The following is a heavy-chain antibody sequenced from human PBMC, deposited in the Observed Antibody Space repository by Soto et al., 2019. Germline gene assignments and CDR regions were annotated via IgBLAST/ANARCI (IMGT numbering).Heavy chain of an antibody. CDR3: AKDDSGVPVAIFLA. V-gene: IGHV3-23*01. CDR2: ISGSGGNT. Sequence: GGSLRLSCAASGFTFSSYAMSWVRQAPGKGLEWVSAISGSGGNTYYADSVKGRFIISRDNSKNTLYLQMNSLRAEDTALYYCAKDDSGVPVAIFLALGHGTLVTVSS. CDR1: GFTFSSYA. D-gene: IGHD2-2*01. J-gene: IGHJ5*01.